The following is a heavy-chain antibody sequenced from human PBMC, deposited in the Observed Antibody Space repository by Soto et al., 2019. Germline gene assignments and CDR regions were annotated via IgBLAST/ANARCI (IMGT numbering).Heavy chain of an antibody. J-gene: IGHJ4*02. V-gene: IGHV3-23*01. CDR2: ISRTGGAA. Sequence: EVQLLESGGGLVQPGGSLRLSCAASGFTFDKYAMYWVRQAPGKGLEWASAISRTGGAANYADSVNGRFAVSRDNSKNTLYLQMNSLRAEDTAVYYCAKAYDYIWGSYPRELDYLGQGTLVTVSS. D-gene: IGHD3-16*02. CDR3: AKAYDYIWGSYPRELDY. CDR1: GFTFDKYA.